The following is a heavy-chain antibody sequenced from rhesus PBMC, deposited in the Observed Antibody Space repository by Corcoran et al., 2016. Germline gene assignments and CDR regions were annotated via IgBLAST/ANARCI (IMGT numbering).Heavy chain of an antibody. Sequence: QVQLQESGPGLVKPSETLSLTCAVPGGSISDSYYWTWIRPPPGKGLEWIGNIYGNSASTYYNPSLKSRVTISKDTSKNQCFLKLSSVTAADTAMYYCARDLTVVTKRFDYWGQGVLVTVSS. D-gene: IGHD4-23*01. V-gene: IGHV4S9*01. CDR3: ARDLTVVTKRFDY. CDR2: IYGNSAST. CDR1: GGSISDSYY. J-gene: IGHJ4*01.